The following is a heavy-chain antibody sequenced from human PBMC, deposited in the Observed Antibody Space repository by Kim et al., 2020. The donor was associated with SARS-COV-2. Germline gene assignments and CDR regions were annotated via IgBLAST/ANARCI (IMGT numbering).Heavy chain of an antibody. Sequence: SNPALKSRVTISMDTSKNQFSLKLSSVTAADTAVYYCARDGYDSSGYYDYWGQGTLVTVSS. D-gene: IGHD3-22*01. J-gene: IGHJ4*02. V-gene: IGHV4-59*01. CDR3: ARDGYDSSGYYDY.